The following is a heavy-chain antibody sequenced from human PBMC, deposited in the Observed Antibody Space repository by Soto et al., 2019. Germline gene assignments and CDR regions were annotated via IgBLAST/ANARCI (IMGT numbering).Heavy chain of an antibody. J-gene: IGHJ6*03. CDR1: GFTFSNAW. V-gene: IGHV3-15*01. CDR2: IKSKTDGGTT. CDR3: TTKSMVRGVITYYYYYMDV. D-gene: IGHD3-10*01. Sequence: GGSLRLSCAASGFTFSNAWMSWVRQAPGKGLEWVGRIKSKTDGGTTDYAAPVKGRFTISRDDSKNTLYLQMNSLKTEETAVYYCTTKSMVRGVITYYYYYMDVWGKGTTVTVSS.